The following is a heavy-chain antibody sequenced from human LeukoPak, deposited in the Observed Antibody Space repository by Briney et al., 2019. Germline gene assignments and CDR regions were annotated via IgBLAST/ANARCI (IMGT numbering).Heavy chain of an antibody. Sequence: SVKASCKASGRTFSSYAISWVRQAPRQGLEWKGTIIPILGIANYAQKFQGRVTITAAKSTSTAYMELSSLRSEDTAVYYCALMTYYYDSSGPSGYWGQGTLVTVSS. J-gene: IGHJ4*02. D-gene: IGHD3-22*01. CDR1: GRTFSSYA. CDR2: IIPILGIA. CDR3: ALMTYYYDSSGPSGY. V-gene: IGHV1-69*04.